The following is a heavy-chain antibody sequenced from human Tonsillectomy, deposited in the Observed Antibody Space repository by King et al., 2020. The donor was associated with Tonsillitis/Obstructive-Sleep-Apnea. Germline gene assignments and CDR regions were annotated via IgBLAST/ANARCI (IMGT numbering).Heavy chain of an antibody. J-gene: IGHJ6*03. CDR1: GGTFSSYA. V-gene: IGHV1-69*01. D-gene: IGHD2-2*01. Sequence: LQLVQSGAEVKKPGSSVKVSCKASGGTFSSYAISWVRQAPGQGLEWMGGIIPIFGTANYAQKFQGRVTITADESTSTAYMELSSLRFDDTAVYYCARASDCSSTSCYPSYYYYYMDVWGKGTTVTVSS. CDR3: ARASDCSSTSCYPSYYYYYMDV. CDR2: IIPIFGTA.